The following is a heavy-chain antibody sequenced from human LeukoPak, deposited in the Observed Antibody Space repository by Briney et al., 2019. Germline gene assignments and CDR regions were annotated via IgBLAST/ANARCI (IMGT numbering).Heavy chain of an antibody. CDR2: ISYDGSNK. Sequence: GGSLRLSCAASGFTFSSYAMHWVRQAPGKGLEWVAVISYDGSNKYYADSVKGRFTISRDNAKNSLYLQMNSLRAEDTAVYYCARDRQVGYCSSTSCSYYYYYGMDVWGQGTTVTVSS. J-gene: IGHJ6*02. V-gene: IGHV3-30*04. D-gene: IGHD2-2*01. CDR1: GFTFSSYA. CDR3: ARDRQVGYCSSTSCSYYYYYGMDV.